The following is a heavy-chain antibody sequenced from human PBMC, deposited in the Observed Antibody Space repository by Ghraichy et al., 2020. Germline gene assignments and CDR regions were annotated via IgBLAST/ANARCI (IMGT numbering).Heavy chain of an antibody. CDR3: ARGGHDAFDI. J-gene: IGHJ3*02. CDR2: IYYSGST. V-gene: IGHV4-31*03. CDR1: GGSISSGGYY. D-gene: IGHD5-12*01. Sequence: SETLSLTCTVSGGSISSGGYYWSWIRQHPGKGLEWIGYIYYSGSTYYNPSLKSRVTISVDTSKNQFSLKLSSVTAADTAVYYCARGGHDAFDIWGQGTMVTVSS.